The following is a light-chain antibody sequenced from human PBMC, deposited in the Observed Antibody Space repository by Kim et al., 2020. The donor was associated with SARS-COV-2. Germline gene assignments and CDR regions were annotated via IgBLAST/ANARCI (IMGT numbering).Light chain of an antibody. CDR3: QQYSGSPRT. V-gene: IGKV3-20*01. J-gene: IGKJ1*01. Sequence: PGETATLSGRASQSIYSNSLAWYQQKPGQAPRLLMYDVSNRATGIPDRFSGSGSGTDFTLTISRLEPEDFAVYHCQQYSGSPRTFGQGTKVDIK. CDR2: DVS. CDR1: QSIYSNS.